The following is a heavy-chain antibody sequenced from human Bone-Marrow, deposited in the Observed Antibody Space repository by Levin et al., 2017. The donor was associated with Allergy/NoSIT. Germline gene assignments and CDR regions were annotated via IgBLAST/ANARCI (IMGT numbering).Heavy chain of an antibody. Sequence: GESLKISCAASGFSFSRYALIWVRQAPGKGLEWVSSITASGDKTYFADSVRGRFTMSRDNSKNTVYLQMNSLRAEDTAIYYCTKDLLPNLGFDYWGQGTLVTVSS. CDR2: ITASGDKT. D-gene: IGHD3-3*01. CDR3: TKDLLPNLGFDY. V-gene: IGHV3-23*01. J-gene: IGHJ4*02. CDR1: GFSFSRYA.